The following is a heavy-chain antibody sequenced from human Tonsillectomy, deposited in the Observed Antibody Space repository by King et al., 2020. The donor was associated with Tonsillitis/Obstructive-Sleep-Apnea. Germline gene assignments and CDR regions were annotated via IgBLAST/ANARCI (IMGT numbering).Heavy chain of an antibody. CDR2: IWYDGSNK. V-gene: IGHV3-33*01. CDR1: GFTFSNYD. D-gene: IGHD3/OR15-3a*01. CDR3: AGGIPRDTLDMDG. J-gene: IGHJ6*02. Sequence: VQLVESGGGVVQPGRSLRLSCAASGFTFSNYDMHWVRQAPGKGLEWVAVIWYDGSNKYYADSVRGRFTISRDNSKNTLYMQMNSLRVEDTAVYYCAGGIPRDTLDMDGWGQGTTVTVAS.